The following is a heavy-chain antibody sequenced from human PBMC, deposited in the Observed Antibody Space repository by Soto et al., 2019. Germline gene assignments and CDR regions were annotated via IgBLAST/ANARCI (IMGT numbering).Heavy chain of an antibody. V-gene: IGHV4-34*01. D-gene: IGHD6-13*01. CDR2: INHSGST. Sequence: QVQLQQWGAGLLKPSETLSLTCAVYGGSYSGYYWSWIRQPPGKVLEWIGEINHSGSTNYNPSLKSRVTISVDTSKNQFSLKLSSVTAADTAVYYCARGLGAAGTPYYFDYWGQGTLVTVSS. J-gene: IGHJ4*02. CDR1: GGSYSGYY. CDR3: ARGLGAAGTPYYFDY.